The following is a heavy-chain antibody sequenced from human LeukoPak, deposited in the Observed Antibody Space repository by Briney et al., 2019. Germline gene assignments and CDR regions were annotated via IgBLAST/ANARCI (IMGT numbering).Heavy chain of an antibody. Sequence: SETLSLTCTVSGGPISSSSYYWGWIRQPPGKGLEWIGSIYYSGSTYYNPSLKSRVTISVDTSKNQFSLKLSSVTAADTAVYYCAREPGGGWGDAFDIWGQGTMVTVSS. CDR1: GGPISSSSYY. V-gene: IGHV4-39*07. J-gene: IGHJ3*02. CDR2: IYYSGST. D-gene: IGHD3-16*01. CDR3: AREPGGGWGDAFDI.